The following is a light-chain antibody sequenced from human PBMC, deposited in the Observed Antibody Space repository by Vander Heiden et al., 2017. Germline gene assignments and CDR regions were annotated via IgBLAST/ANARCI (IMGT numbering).Light chain of an antibody. V-gene: IGKV3-11*01. CDR2: DAS. J-gene: IGKJ3*01. CDR1: QSVSSY. Sequence: DIVLTQSPATLSLSPRERATLSCRASQSVSSYLAWYQQKPGKAPRLLIYDASNRATGIPARFSGSGSGTDFTLTISSLEPEDFAVYYCQQRSNWLPITFGPGTKVDIK. CDR3: QQRSNWLPIT.